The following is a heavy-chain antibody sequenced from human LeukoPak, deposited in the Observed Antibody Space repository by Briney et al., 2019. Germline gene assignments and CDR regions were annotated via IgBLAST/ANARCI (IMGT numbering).Heavy chain of an antibody. J-gene: IGHJ4*02. V-gene: IGHV3-11*01. CDR1: GFSFSNSY. D-gene: IGHD1-26*01. Sequence: PGGSLRLSCVVSGFSFSNSYMTWIRQTPGKGLESLAYISGSGSDIYYADSVKGRFTISRDNAKNSLYLQMNSLRAEDMALYYCAKDIHHRATSHFDYWGQGTLVTVSS. CDR3: AKDIHHRATSHFDY. CDR2: ISGSGSDI.